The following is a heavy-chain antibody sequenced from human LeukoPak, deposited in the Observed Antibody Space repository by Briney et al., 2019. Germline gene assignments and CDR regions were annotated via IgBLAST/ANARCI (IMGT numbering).Heavy chain of an antibody. CDR1: GYIFNSYG. J-gene: IGHJ5*02. CDR2: VSAYNGHT. V-gene: IGHV1-18*01. D-gene: IGHD1-26*01. Sequence: ASVKVSCKASGYIFNSYGISWVRQAPGQGLEWMGWVSAYNGHTNYVQKFQGRVTMTTDTSTSTASMELRNLRSDDAAVYYCVRVIPQKWELPGKWFDPWGQGTLVTVSS. CDR3: VRVIPQKWELPGKWFDP.